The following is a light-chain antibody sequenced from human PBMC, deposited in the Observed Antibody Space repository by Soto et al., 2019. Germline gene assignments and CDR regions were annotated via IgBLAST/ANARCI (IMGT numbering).Light chain of an antibody. CDR1: QGIRND. V-gene: IGKV1-6*01. CDR3: LQDYNYPRM. CDR2: ATS. J-gene: IGKJ1*01. Sequence: AIQMTQSPSSLSASVGDRVTITCRASQGIRNDLGWYQQRPGKAPKLLIYATSNLQSGVPSRFSGSGSGTDFTLTISSLQPEDFATYYCLQDYNYPRMFGQGTKVEIE.